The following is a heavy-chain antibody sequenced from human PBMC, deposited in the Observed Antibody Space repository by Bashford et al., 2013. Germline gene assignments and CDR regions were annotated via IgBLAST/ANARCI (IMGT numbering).Heavy chain of an antibody. J-gene: IGHJ4*02. CDR3: ARNHDYGDGYYFDY. CDR2: IYYSGST. Sequence: SSETLSLTCTVSGGSISSGGYYWSWIRQHPGKGLEWIGYIYYSGSTYYNPSLKSRVTISVDTSKNQFSLKLSSVTAADTAVYYCARNHDYGDGYYFDYWGQGTLGHRLL. D-gene: IGHD4-17*01. V-gene: IGHV4-31*03. CDR1: GGSISSGGYY.